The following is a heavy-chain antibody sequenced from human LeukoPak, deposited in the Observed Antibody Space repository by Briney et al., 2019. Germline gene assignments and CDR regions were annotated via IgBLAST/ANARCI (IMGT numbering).Heavy chain of an antibody. J-gene: IGHJ3*02. CDR1: GFTFSSYA. CDR2: ISGSGGST. D-gene: IGHD3-22*01. Sequence: GGSLRLSCAASGFTFSSYAMSWVRQAPGKGLEWVSAISGSGGSTYYADSVKGRFTISRDNSKNTLYLQMNSLRAEDTAVYYCAKATYCYDSSGYYYIDAFDIWGQGTMVTVSS. CDR3: AKATYCYDSSGYYYIDAFDI. V-gene: IGHV3-23*01.